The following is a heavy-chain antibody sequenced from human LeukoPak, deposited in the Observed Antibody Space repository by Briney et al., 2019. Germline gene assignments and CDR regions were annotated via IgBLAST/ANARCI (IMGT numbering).Heavy chain of an antibody. V-gene: IGHV4-34*01. CDR3: ARGREDGGYGYY. D-gene: IGHD5-12*01. CDR1: GGSISTYY. CDR2: INHSGST. J-gene: IGHJ4*02. Sequence: PSETLSLTCTVSGGSISTYYWSWIRQPPGKGLEWIGEINHSGSTNYNPSLKSRVTISVDTSKNQISLKLSSVTAADTAVYYCARGREDGGYGYYWGQGTLVTVSS.